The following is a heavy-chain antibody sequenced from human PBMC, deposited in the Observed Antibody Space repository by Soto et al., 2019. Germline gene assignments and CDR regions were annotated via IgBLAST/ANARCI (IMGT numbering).Heavy chain of an antibody. Sequence: EVQLLESGGGLVQPGGSLRLSCAVSGFTFSNYAMSWVRQAPGKGLEWVSAVSGSGSSTYYADYVKGRFTISRDNSKNTLYLQMNSLRAEDTAVYYCARRSPSWAFDIWGQGTMVTVSS. J-gene: IGHJ3*02. CDR2: VSGSGSST. CDR3: ARRSPSWAFDI. CDR1: GFTFSNYA. V-gene: IGHV3-23*01. D-gene: IGHD2-15*01.